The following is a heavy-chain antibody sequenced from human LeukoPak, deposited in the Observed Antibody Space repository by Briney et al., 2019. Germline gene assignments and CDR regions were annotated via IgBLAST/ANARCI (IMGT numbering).Heavy chain of an antibody. V-gene: IGHV3-48*04. CDR2: ISGSSSTI. CDR3: ARAPQGVAATHEVVQPLDY. D-gene: IGHD2-15*01. J-gene: IGHJ4*02. Sequence: GGSLRLSCAASGFTFSSYAMSWVRQAPGKGLEWVSAISGSSSTIYYADSVKGRFTISRDNAKNSLYLQMNSLRAEDTAVYYCARAPQGVAATHEVVQPLDYWGQGTLVTVSS. CDR1: GFTFSSYA.